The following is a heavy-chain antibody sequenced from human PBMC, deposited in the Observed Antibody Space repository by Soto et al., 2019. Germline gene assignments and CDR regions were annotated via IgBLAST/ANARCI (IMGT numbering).Heavy chain of an antibody. CDR1: GFTFRNYA. J-gene: IGHJ6*02. CDR3: AKRGDIVEVSRTFVGYGMDV. CDR2: ISGNGGDI. D-gene: IGHD2-2*01. V-gene: IGHV3-23*01. Sequence: EVQLLESGGALVQPGGSLRLSCAASGFTFRNYAISWVRQAPGKGLEWVSRISGNGGDINYADSVKGRFTISRDNSKNTLYLQMNSLRAEDTAVYYCAKRGDIVEVSRTFVGYGMDVWGQGTTVTVSS.